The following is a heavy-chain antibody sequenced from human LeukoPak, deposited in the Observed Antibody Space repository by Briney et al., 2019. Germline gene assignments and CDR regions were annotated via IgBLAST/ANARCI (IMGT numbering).Heavy chain of an antibody. Sequence: GGSLRLSCAASGFTFSSYAMTWVRQAPGKGLEWVSSISGSGSTYYADSVKGRFTISRDSSKNTPYLQMNSLRAEDTAIYYCAKVSISPIYYFDYWGQGTLVTVSS. CDR2: ISGSGST. J-gene: IGHJ4*02. V-gene: IGHV3-23*01. D-gene: IGHD3-3*02. CDR3: AKVSISPIYYFDY. CDR1: GFTFSSYA.